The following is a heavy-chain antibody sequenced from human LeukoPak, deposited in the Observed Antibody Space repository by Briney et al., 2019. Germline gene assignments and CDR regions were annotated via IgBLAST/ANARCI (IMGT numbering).Heavy chain of an antibody. D-gene: IGHD1-1*01. Sequence: SETLSLTCTVSGGSISSYYWSWIRQPAGKGLEWIGRIYTSGSTDYNPSLKSRVTISVDTSKNQFSLKLSSVTAADTAVYYCARTNGYPNYYFDYWGQETLVTVSS. CDR2: IYTSGST. CDR3: ARTNGYPNYYFDY. CDR1: GGSISSYY. V-gene: IGHV4-4*07. J-gene: IGHJ4*02.